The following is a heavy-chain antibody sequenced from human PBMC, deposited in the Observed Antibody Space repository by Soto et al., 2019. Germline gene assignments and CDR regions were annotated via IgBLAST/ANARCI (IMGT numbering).Heavy chain of an antibody. CDR1: GFTFSSYG. CDR3: ARDLAAAGMHYYYYYGMDV. Sequence: GGSLRLSCAASGFTFSSYGMHWVRQAPGKGLEWVAVIWYDGSNKYYADSVKGRFTISRDNSKNTLYLQMNSLRAEDTAVYYCARDLAAAGMHYYYYYGMDVWGQGTTVTVSS. J-gene: IGHJ6*02. CDR2: IWYDGSNK. D-gene: IGHD6-13*01. V-gene: IGHV3-33*01.